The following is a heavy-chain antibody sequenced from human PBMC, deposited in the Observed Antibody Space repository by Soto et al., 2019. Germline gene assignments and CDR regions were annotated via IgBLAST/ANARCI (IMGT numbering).Heavy chain of an antibody. J-gene: IGHJ4*02. CDR3: ARDRGAVTGDYFDY. CDR1: GFTFSALY. Sequence: QVQLTESGGGLVKPGGSLRLSCAASGFTFSALYMSWIRQAPGKGLEWISCIGSGGDKKIYAESVRGRFTISRDNAKNSLSLQMNSLRAADTAVYYCARDRGAVTGDYFDYWGQGTLVTVSA. D-gene: IGHD6-19*01. CDR2: IGSGGDKK. V-gene: IGHV3-11*01.